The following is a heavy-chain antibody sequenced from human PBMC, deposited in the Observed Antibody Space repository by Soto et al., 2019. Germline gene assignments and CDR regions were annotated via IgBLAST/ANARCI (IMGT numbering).Heavy chain of an antibody. J-gene: IGHJ4*02. CDR3: ATSRDGYNYEAGY. D-gene: IGHD5-12*01. CDR1: GGTFSSYA. CDR2: IIPIFGTA. Sequence: SVKVSCKASGGTFSSYAISWVRQAPGQGLEWMGGIIPIFGTANYAQKFQGRVTITADESTSTAYMELSSLRSEDTAVYYCATSRDGYNYEAGYWGQGPLVTVSS. V-gene: IGHV1-69*13.